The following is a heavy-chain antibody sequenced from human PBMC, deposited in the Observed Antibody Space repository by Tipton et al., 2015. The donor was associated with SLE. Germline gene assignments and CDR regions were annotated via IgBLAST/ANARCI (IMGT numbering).Heavy chain of an antibody. CDR1: VYSISSSHW. V-gene: IGHV4-28*03. CDR3: ARAEGSWDAFDI. Sequence: TLSLTCNVSVYSISSSHWWGWIRQPPGKRLEWIAYIYHSGITNYNPSLQSRVTISVDRSKNQFSLKLSSVTAADTAVYYCARAEGSWDAFDIWGQGTMVTVSS. CDR2: IYHSGIT. J-gene: IGHJ3*02. D-gene: IGHD2-15*01.